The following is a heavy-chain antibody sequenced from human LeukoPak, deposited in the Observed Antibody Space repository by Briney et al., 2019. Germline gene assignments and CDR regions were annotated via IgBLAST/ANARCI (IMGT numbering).Heavy chain of an antibody. Sequence: HPGGSLRLSCAASGFTFSSYAMHWVRQAPGKGLEWVAVISYDGSNKYYADSVKGRFTISRDNSKNTLYLQMNSLRAEDTAVYYCARDLTTVTWGDYLGQGTLVTVSS. D-gene: IGHD4-17*01. J-gene: IGHJ4*02. CDR2: ISYDGSNK. CDR3: ARDLTTVTWGDY. CDR1: GFTFSSYA. V-gene: IGHV3-30-3*01.